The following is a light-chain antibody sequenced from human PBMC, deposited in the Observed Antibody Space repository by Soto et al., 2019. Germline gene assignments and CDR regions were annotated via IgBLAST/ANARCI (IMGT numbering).Light chain of an antibody. CDR1: QSVTTNY. CDR2: GAH. CDR3: QQFSSYPLT. J-gene: IGKJ4*01. V-gene: IGKV3-20*01. Sequence: ELVLTXXPXXXXLXXXEXXTLXCRVSQSVTTNYLAWFQQKPGQAPRLLIYGAHIRAIGIADRFRGSGSGTDFTLTISRLEPEDFAVYYCQQFSSYPLTFGGGTKVDIK.